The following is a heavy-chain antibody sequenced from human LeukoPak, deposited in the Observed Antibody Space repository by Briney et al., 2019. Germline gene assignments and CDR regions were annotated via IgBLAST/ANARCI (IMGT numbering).Heavy chain of an antibody. J-gene: IGHJ4*02. CDR3: AGRLAAAGMGLDY. Sequence: PSETLSLTCTVSAGSISSGGYYWSWIRQHPGKGLEWIGYIYYSGSTYYNPSLKSRVTISVDTSKNQFSLKLSSVTAADTAVYYCAGRLAAAGMGLDYWGQGTLVTVSS. V-gene: IGHV4-31*03. CDR1: AGSISSGGYY. CDR2: IYYSGST. D-gene: IGHD6-13*01.